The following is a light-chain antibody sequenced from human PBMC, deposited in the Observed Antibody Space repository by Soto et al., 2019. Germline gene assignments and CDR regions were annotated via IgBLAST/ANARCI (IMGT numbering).Light chain of an antibody. Sequence: EIVMTQSPFTLSVSTGERATLSCRASQSVRSNLAWYQQKPGQAPSLLIYGAFTRATGIPTRFSGTGSGTEFTLTISSLQSEDFGVYYCQQYNNWPRATFGGGTKVAIK. CDR1: QSVRSN. CDR3: QQYNNWPRAT. V-gene: IGKV3-15*01. J-gene: IGKJ4*01. CDR2: GAF.